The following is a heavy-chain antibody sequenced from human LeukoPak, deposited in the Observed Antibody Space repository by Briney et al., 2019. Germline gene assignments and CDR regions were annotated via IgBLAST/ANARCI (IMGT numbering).Heavy chain of an antibody. CDR2: IKQDGSEK. CDR3: ARVKGVGYCSSTSCYGGYFDY. J-gene: IGHJ4*02. D-gene: IGHD2-2*01. Sequence: GGSLRLSCAASGFTFSSYAMSWVRQSPGKGLEWVANIKQDGSEKYYVDSVKGRFTISRDNAKNSLYLQMNSLRAEDAAVYYSARVKGVGYCSSTSCYGGYFDYWGQGALVTVSS. CDR1: GFTFSSYA. V-gene: IGHV3-7*01.